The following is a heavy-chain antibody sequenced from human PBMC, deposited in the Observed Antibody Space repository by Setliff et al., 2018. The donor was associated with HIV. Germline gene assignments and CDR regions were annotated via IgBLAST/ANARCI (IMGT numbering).Heavy chain of an antibody. CDR3: ARGTMVRGVIIVVWNWFDP. CDR2: LNDSGST. V-gene: IGHV4-34*01. Sequence: ETLSLTCAVYGGSFSGHYWSWIRQPPRKRLEWIGELNDSGSTNYNPSLKSRVTISVDTSKNQFSLKLSSVTAADTAVYYCARGTMVRGVIIVVWNWFDPWGQGTLVTVSS. CDR1: GGSFSGHY. J-gene: IGHJ5*02. D-gene: IGHD3-10*01.